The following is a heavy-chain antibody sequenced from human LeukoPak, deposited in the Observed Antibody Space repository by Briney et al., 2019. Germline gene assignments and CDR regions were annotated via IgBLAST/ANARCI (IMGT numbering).Heavy chain of an antibody. V-gene: IGHV4-34*01. CDR2: INHSGST. CDR3: ARHEDSSWSAVFDY. CDR1: GGSFSGYY. J-gene: IGHJ4*02. D-gene: IGHD6-13*01. Sequence: SETLSLTCAVYGGSFSGYYWSWIRQPPGKGLEWIGEINHSGSTNYNPSLKSRVTISVDTSKNQFSLKLSFVTAADTAVYYCARHEDSSWSAVFDYWGQGTLVTVSS.